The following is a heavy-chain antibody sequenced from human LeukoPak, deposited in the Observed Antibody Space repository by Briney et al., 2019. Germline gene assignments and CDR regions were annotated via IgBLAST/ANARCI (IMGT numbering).Heavy chain of an antibody. Sequence: PGGSLRLSCAASGFTFSSYAMSWVRQAPGKGLEWVSAISGSVAITSYTHSVTGPFTISTDHSNNTLYLQMNSLTAADTAVYYCAKLPYSDFLCCSPNWFDPWGQGTLVTVSS. CDR1: GFTFSSYA. CDR2: ISGSVAIT. D-gene: IGHD3-3*01. CDR3: AKLPYSDFLCCSPNWFDP. J-gene: IGHJ5*02. V-gene: IGHV3-23*01.